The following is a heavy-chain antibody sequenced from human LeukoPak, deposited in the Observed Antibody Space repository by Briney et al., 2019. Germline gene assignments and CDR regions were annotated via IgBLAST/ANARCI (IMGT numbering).Heavy chain of an antibody. D-gene: IGHD4-11*01. J-gene: IGHJ6*03. Sequence: GGSLRLSCAASGFTFSSYAMHWVRQAPGKGLEYVPAISSNGGTTYYANSVKGRFTISRDNSKNTLYLQMNSLRAEDTAVYYCARGNSYYYYYMDVWGKGTTVTVSS. CDR1: GFTFSSYA. CDR2: ISSNGGTT. V-gene: IGHV3-64*01. CDR3: ARGNSYYYYYMDV.